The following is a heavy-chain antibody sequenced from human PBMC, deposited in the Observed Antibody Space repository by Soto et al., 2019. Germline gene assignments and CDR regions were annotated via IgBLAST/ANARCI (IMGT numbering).Heavy chain of an antibody. V-gene: IGHV1-2*02. CDR3: AKALQWGLDV. J-gene: IGHJ6*02. CDR1: GYTFSVYH. Sequence: ASVKVSCKASGYTFSVYHMHWVRQAPGQGLEWMGWVHPNSGGTNYAQSFEGRVTMTRDTSINTAYMELSRLTSDDTAVYYCAKALQWGLDVWGQGTPVTVSS. CDR2: VHPNSGGT. D-gene: IGHD4-4*01.